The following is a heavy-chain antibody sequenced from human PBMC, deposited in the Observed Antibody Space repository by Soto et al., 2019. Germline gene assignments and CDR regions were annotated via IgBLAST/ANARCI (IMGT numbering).Heavy chain of an antibody. V-gene: IGHV1-69*13. CDR2: IIPIFGTA. CDR3: ARGRYYYDSSGYYYFDY. D-gene: IGHD3-22*01. Sequence: SVKVSCKASGGTFSSYAISWVRQAPGQGLEWMGGIIPIFGTANYAQKFQGRVTITADESTSTAYMELSSLRSEDTAVYYCARGRYYYDSSGYYYFDYWGQGTLVTVSS. J-gene: IGHJ4*02. CDR1: GGTFSSYA.